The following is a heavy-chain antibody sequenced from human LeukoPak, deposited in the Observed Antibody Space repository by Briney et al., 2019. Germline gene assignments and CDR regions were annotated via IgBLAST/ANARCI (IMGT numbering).Heavy chain of an antibody. CDR1: GFTFSDYY. CDR2: ISGSGSTI. J-gene: IGHJ4*02. D-gene: IGHD3-10*01. Sequence: GGSLRLSCAASGFTFSDYYMSWIRQAPGKGLEWVSYISGSGSTIHYADSVKGRFTISRDNAKNSLYQQMNSLRAEDTAVYYCARPNMVRGVIVDYWGQGTLVTVSS. V-gene: IGHV3-11*01. CDR3: ARPNMVRGVIVDY.